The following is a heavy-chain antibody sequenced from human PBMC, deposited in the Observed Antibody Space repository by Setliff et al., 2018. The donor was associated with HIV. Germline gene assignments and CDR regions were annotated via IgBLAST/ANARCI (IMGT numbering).Heavy chain of an antibody. Sequence: PGGSLRLSCSGSGFTFNTFEVNWVRQAPGKGLEWVSYISDGGTTIYYAESVQGRLTISRDNAKNSVFLQMSSLRVDDAGVYYCARGGGYEYGRYSYYGMDVWGRGTTVTVSS. CDR3: ARGGGYEYGRYSYYGMDV. CDR1: GFTFNTFE. V-gene: IGHV3-48*03. CDR2: ISDGGTTI. D-gene: IGHD5-12*01. J-gene: IGHJ6*02.